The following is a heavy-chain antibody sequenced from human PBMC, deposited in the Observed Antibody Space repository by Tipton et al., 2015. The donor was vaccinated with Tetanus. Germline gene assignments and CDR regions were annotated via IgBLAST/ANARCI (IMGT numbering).Heavy chain of an antibody. Sequence: GSLRLSCAASGFTVSSNFMSWVRQAPGKGLEWASLMNSETDVTTYAKSAKGRFTMSTDNPKNILYLQMKSLTPEDTGVFYCATVRYRPFASWDQSSLVTVAS. CDR1: GFTVSSNF. J-gene: IGHJ4*02. D-gene: IGHD3-9*01. CDR2: MNSETDVT. V-gene: IGHV3-53*01. CDR3: ATVRYRPFAS.